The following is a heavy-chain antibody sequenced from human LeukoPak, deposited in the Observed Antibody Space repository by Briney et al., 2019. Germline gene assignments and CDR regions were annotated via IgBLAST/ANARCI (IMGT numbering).Heavy chain of an antibody. V-gene: IGHV3-23*01. CDR2: IRGSGGTT. J-gene: IGHJ4*02. D-gene: IGHD1-7*01. CDR1: GFTFSNYA. CDR3: YGQFDY. Sequence: GGSLRLSCAASGFTFSNYAVSWVRQAPGKGLEWVSAIRGSGGTTYYADSVKGRFTISRDNSKNTLYLQMNSLRAEDTAVYWNYGQFDYWGQGTLVIVSS.